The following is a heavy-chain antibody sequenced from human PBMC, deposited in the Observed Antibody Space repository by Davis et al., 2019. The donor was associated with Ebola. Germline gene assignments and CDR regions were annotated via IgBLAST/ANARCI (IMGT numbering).Heavy chain of an antibody. CDR1: GFTFDDYA. V-gene: IGHV3-74*01. J-gene: IGHJ6*02. CDR2: INSDGSST. CDR3: ARGYCSGGSCTHYYYYGMDV. Sequence: GESLKISCAASGFTFDDYAMHWVRQAPGKGLVWVSRINSDGSSTSYADSVKGRFTISRDNAKNTLYLQMNSLRAEDTAVYYCARGYCSGGSCTHYYYYGMDVWGQGTTVTVSS. D-gene: IGHD2-15*01.